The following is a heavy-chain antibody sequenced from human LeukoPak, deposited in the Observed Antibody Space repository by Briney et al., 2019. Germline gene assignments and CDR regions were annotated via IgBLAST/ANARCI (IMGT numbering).Heavy chain of an antibody. J-gene: IGHJ6*04. CDR2: ISGSADGT. CDR1: GFTFRTYT. V-gene: IGHV3-23*01. CDR3: ARDPSSLSMDV. Sequence: GGSLRLSCAASGFTFRTYTMNWIRQAPGKGLQWVSAISGSADGTYYSDSVKGRFTISRDNSNNTLYLQMHSLGVEDTAIYYCARDPSSLSMDVWGKGTTVTVSS.